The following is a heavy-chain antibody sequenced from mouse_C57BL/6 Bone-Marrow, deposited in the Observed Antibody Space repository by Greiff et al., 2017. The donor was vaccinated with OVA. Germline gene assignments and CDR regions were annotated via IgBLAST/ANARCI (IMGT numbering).Heavy chain of an antibody. CDR1: GYTFTSYW. CDR3: ARYITTVVATKGY. Sequence: QVQLQQPGAELVKPGASVKLSCKASGYTFTSYWMHWVKQRPGQGLEWIGMIHPNSGSTNYNEKFKSKATLTVDKSSSTAYMQLSSLTSEDSAVYYCARYITTVVATKGYWGQGTTLTVAS. CDR2: IHPNSGST. D-gene: IGHD1-1*01. J-gene: IGHJ2*01. V-gene: IGHV1-64*01.